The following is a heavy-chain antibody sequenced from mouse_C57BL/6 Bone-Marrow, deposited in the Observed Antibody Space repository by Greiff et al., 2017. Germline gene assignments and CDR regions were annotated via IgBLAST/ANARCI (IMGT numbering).Heavy chain of an antibody. CDR3: TTTVNNPYYFDY. Sequence: VQLKQSGAELVRPGASVKLSCTASGFNIKDDYMHWVKQRPEQGLEWIGWIDPENGDTEYASKFQGKATITADTSSNTAYLQLSSLTSEDTAVYYCTTTVNNPYYFDYWGQGTTLTVSS. V-gene: IGHV14-4*01. D-gene: IGHD1-3*01. CDR1: GFNIKDDY. CDR2: IDPENGDT. J-gene: IGHJ2*01.